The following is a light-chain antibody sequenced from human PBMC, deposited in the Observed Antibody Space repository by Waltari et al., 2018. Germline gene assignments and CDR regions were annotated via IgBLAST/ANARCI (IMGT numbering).Light chain of an antibody. CDR3: QQYKTYST. V-gene: IGKV1-5*03. CDR2: RAS. J-gene: IGKJ2*01. CDR1: QNIDMW. Sequence: DIQMTQSPSSLSASVGDRVNITCRASQNIDMWLAWYQQKGGKAPKLLVQRASSLETGVPPRFRGSGSGTEFTLTISYPKPDDFATYYCQQYKTYSTFGQGTRLEI.